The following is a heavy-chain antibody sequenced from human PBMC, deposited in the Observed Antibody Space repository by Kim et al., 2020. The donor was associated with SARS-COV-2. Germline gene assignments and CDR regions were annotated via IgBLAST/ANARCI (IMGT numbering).Heavy chain of an antibody. J-gene: IGHJ4*02. D-gene: IGHD2-15*01. CDR3: AGRLPYFDY. Sequence: GSTHHNPPLKRRVTMSGDTSKNRFSLELGSVTAADTAVYYCAGRLPYFDYWGQGTLVTVSS. V-gene: IGHV4-4*07. CDR2: GST.